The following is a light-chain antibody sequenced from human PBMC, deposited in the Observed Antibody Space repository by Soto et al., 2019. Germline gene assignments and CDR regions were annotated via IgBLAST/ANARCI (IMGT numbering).Light chain of an antibody. CDR2: GAS. CDR1: QSVSSN. V-gene: IGKV3-15*01. Sequence: EIVMTQSPATRSVSPGERATLSCRASQSVSSNLAWYQQQPGQAPRLHIXGASTRGTGMPARFSGTGSGTDFRLPVSSLQPADFAVYYCQQYDNWPQTFGHGTKVDIK. CDR3: QQYDNWPQT. J-gene: IGKJ1*01.